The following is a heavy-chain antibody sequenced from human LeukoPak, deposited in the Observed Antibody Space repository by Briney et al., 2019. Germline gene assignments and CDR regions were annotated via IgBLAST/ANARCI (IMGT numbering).Heavy chain of an antibody. CDR2: ISHNEDSTT. J-gene: IGHJ4*02. Sequence: GGSLRLAFAAAGFTVVYYEINSVRHAPGKCRERVAFISHNEDSTTEYSDSVKGRFTICRDNDKNSLYLQMDRLRDEDTAVYYCARDTGTEAAEHWGPGTQVTVSS. V-gene: IGHV3-48*03. CDR1: GFTVVYYE. CDR3: ARDTGTEAAEH. D-gene: IGHD1-14*01.